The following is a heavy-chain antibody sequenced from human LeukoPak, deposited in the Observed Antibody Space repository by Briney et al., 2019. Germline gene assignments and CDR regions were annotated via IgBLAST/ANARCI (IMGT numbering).Heavy chain of an antibody. CDR1: GYTFTNYY. D-gene: IGHD2-15*01. V-gene: IGHV1-2*02. CDR2: IKPNSGGT. J-gene: IGHJ3*02. Sequence: GASVKVSCKASGYTFTNYYMHWVRQAPGQGLEWMGRIKPNSGGTNYAQKFQGRVTMTRDMSTSTVYMELSSLRSEDTAVYYCAIAVVAATYAFDIWGQGTMVTVSS. CDR3: AIAVVAATYAFDI.